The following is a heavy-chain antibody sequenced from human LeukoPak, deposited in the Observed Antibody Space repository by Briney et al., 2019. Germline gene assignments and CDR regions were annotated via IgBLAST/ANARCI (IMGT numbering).Heavy chain of an antibody. CDR3: ARSGYSSGSPRVDFDY. CDR2: ISSSSSTI. D-gene: IGHD6-19*01. J-gene: IGHJ4*02. Sequence: PGGPLRLSCAASGFTFSSYSMNWVRQAPGKGLEWVSYISSSSSTIYYADSVKGRFTISRDNAKNSLYLQMNSLRAEDTAVYYCARSGYSSGSPRVDFDYWGQGTLVTVSS. CDR1: GFTFSSYS. V-gene: IGHV3-48*01.